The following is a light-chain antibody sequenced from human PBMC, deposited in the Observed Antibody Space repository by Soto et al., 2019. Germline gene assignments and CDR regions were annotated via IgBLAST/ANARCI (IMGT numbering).Light chain of an antibody. CDR3: QHSDHLPL. Sequence: DIQMTQSPPSVSASVGDRVTISCHASQDIGNHLNWYQQKPGKAPSLVIYDAFNLETGVPSRFSGGGSGTHFTFTISSLRPEDIATYYCQHSDHLPLFGPGTKVDIK. J-gene: IGKJ3*01. CDR2: DAF. CDR1: QDIGNH. V-gene: IGKV1-33*01.